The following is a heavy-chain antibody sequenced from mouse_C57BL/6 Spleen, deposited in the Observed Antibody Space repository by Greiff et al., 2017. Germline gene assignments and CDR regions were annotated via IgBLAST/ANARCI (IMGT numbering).Heavy chain of an antibody. Sequence: QVQLQQPGAELVRPGSSVKLSCKASGYTFTSYWMDWVKQRPGQGLEWIGNIYPSDSETHYNQKFKDKATLTVDKSSSTAYMQLSSLTSEDSAVYYCARSTGYYGSSFYFDYWGQGTTLTVSS. V-gene: IGHV1-61*01. CDR3: ARSTGYYGSSFYFDY. CDR1: GYTFTSYW. J-gene: IGHJ2*01. CDR2: IYPSDSET. D-gene: IGHD1-1*01.